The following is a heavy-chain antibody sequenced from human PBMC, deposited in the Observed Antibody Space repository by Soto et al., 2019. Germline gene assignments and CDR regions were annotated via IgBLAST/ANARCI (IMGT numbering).Heavy chain of an antibody. Sequence: PSETLSLTCAVYGGSFSGYYWSWIRQPPGKGLEWIGEINHSGSTNYNPSLKGRVTISVDTSKNQFSLKLSSVTAADMAVYYCAIDPAGMAPGYWGQGTLVTVSS. CDR3: AIDPAGMAPGY. J-gene: IGHJ4*02. D-gene: IGHD3-10*01. CDR1: GGSFSGYY. CDR2: INHSGST. V-gene: IGHV4-34*01.